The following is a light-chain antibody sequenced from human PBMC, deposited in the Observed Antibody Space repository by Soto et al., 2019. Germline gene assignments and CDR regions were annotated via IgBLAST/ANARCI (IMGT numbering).Light chain of an antibody. CDR1: QSISRY. J-gene: IGKJ1*01. V-gene: IGKV3-20*01. CDR2: GAS. Sequence: TVLPQSPGTLSLSPGERTTLSCRASQSISRYLAWYQQKPGQGPRLLIYGASSRATGTPDRFSGSGSGTDFTLIIQRLEPEDFALDYCQQYGSSPPTFGNGPQV. CDR3: QQYGSSPPT.